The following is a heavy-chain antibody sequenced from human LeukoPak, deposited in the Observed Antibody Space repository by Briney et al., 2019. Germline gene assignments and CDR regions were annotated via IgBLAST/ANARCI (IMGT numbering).Heavy chain of an antibody. CDR1: GGSIRSYY. CDR3: ARPAAGTFDAFDI. Sequence: SETLSLTCTVSGGSIRSYYWSWIRQPPGKGLEWIGYIYNSGSTNYNPSLKSRVTISVDTSKNQFSLKLSSVTAADTAVYYCARPAAGTFDAFDIWGQGTMVTVSS. V-gene: IGHV4-59*12. D-gene: IGHD6-13*01. J-gene: IGHJ3*02. CDR2: IYNSGST.